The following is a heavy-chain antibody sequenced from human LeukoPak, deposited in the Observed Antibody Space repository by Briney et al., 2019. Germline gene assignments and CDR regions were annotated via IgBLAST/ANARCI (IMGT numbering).Heavy chain of an antibody. CDR3: ARVGPYYYMDV. J-gene: IGHJ6*03. Sequence: PGGSLRLSCAASGFTFSRNSMTWVRQAPGKGLEWVSSISTSSSYIYYADSVKGRFTISRDNAKKSLYLQMNSLRAEDTAVYYCARVGPYYYMDVWGKGTTVTVSS. V-gene: IGHV3-21*01. CDR2: ISTSSSYI. CDR1: GFTFSRNS.